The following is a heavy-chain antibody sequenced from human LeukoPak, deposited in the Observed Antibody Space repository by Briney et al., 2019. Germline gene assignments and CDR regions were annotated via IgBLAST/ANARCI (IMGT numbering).Heavy chain of an antibody. V-gene: IGHV3-23*01. Sequence: GGSLRLSCAASGFTFSSYAMNWVRQAPGKGLEWVSAISGSGGSTYYADSVKGRFTISRDNSKNTLYLQMNSLRAEDTAVYYCARAVGAIPPFDPWGQGTLVTVSS. CDR3: ARAVGAIPPFDP. CDR1: GFTFSSYA. D-gene: IGHD1-26*01. CDR2: ISGSGGST. J-gene: IGHJ5*02.